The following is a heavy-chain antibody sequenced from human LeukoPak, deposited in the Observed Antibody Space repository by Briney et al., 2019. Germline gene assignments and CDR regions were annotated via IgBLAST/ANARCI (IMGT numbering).Heavy chain of an antibody. CDR3: ARGTRGFTYGLDY. D-gene: IGHD5-18*01. V-gene: IGHV3-21*01. Sequence: GGSLRLSCAASGFTFSSYEMNWVRQAPGKGLEWVSSISSNGYIYYADSLKGRFTISRDSAENSLYLQMSSLRVEDTALYYCARGTRGFTYGLDYWGQGTLVTVSS. CDR1: GFTFSSYE. J-gene: IGHJ4*02. CDR2: ISSNGYI.